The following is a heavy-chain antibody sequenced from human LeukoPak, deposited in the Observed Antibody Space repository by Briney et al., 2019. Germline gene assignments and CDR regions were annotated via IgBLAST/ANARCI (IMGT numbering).Heavy chain of an antibody. Sequence: GASVKVSCKVSGYTLNELSMHWVRQSPGKGLEWMGVFDPEDGDTIYVQKFQGRVTMTEDTSTDTAYMELSILRSEDTAVYYCATTSGYYYYLDYWGQGTLVTVSS. J-gene: IGHJ4*02. V-gene: IGHV1-24*01. CDR2: FDPEDGDT. CDR3: ATTSGYYYYLDY. D-gene: IGHD3-22*01. CDR1: GYTLNELS.